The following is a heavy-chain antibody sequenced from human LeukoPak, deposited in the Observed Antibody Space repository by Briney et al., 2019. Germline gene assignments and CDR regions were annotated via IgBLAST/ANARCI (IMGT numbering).Heavy chain of an antibody. CDR1: GFTFDDYV. CDR3: AKDAARTFDF. CDR2: ISADGGST. J-gene: IGHJ4*02. V-gene: IGHV3-43*02. Sequence: GGSLRLSCAASGFTFDDYVTHWVRQAPGKGLEWVSLISADGGSTYYADSVKGRFTISRDNNKNSLYLQMNSLRSEDTALYYCAKDAARTFDFWGQGTLVTVSS.